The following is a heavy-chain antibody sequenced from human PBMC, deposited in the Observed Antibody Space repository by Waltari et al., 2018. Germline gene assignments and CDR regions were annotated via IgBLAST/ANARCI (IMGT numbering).Heavy chain of an antibody. Sequence: QVQLVESGGGVVQPGRSLRLSCAASGFTFSSYAMHWVRQAPGKGLECVAVISYDGSNKYYADSVKGRFTISRDNSKNTLYLQMNSLRAEDTAVYYCARPPRARSSDYWGQGTLVTVSS. V-gene: IGHV3-30-3*01. CDR1: GFTFSSYA. CDR2: ISYDGSNK. J-gene: IGHJ4*02. CDR3: ARPPRARSSDY. D-gene: IGHD6-6*01.